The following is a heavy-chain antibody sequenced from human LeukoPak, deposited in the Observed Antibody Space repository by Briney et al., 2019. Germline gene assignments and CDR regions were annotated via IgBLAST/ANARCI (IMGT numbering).Heavy chain of an antibody. D-gene: IGHD3-10*01. CDR2: ISAYNGNT. V-gene: IGHV1-18*01. CDR1: GYTFTSYG. J-gene: IGHJ5*02. Sequence: ASVKVSCKASGYTFTSYGISWVRQAPGQGLEWMGWISAYNGNTNYAQKLQGRVNMTTDTSTSTAYMELRSLRSDDTAVYYCERLYYYGSGSYSVFWFDPWGQGTLVTVSS. CDR3: ERLYYYGSGSYSVFWFDP.